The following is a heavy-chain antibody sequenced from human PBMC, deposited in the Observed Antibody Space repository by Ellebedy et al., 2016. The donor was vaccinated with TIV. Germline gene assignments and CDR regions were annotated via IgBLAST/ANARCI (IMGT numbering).Heavy chain of an antibody. V-gene: IGHV1-3*01. CDR3: ARDLGSTTWYGDAFDI. CDR2: INVGNGNT. CDR1: GYTFTSYA. D-gene: IGHD6-13*01. Sequence: AASVKVSCKASGYTFTSYAMHWVRQAPGQRLEWMGWINVGNGNTKYSQNFQGRVTFTRDKSASTAYMELSSLRSEDTAIYYCARDLGSTTWYGDAFDIWGQGTMVTVSS. J-gene: IGHJ3*02.